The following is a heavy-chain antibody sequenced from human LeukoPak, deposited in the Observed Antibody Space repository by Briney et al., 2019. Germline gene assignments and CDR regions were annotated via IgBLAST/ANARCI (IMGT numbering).Heavy chain of an antibody. D-gene: IGHD4-11*01. CDR3: ARGGVTTAYYFDY. CDR2: IWYDGSNK. V-gene: IGHV3-33*01. CDR1: GFTFSSYG. J-gene: IGHJ4*02. Sequence: GRSLRLSCAASGFTFSSYGMHWVRQAPGKGLEWVAVIWYDGSNKYYADSVKGRFTISRDNSKNTLYLQMNSLRAEDTAVYYCARGGVTTAYYFDYWGQGTLVTVSS.